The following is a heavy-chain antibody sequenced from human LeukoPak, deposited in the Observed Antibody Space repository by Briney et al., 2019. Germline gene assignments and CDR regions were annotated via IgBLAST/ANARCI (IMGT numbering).Heavy chain of an antibody. CDR2: IIPIFGT. Sequence: ASVKVSCKASGGTFSSYAISWVRQAPGQGLEWMGGIIPIFGTTITTDESTSTAYMELSSLRSEDTAVYYCARTYYYDSSGYYSDAFDIWGQGTMVTVSS. CDR3: ARTYYYDSSGYYSDAFDI. V-gene: IGHV1-69*05. J-gene: IGHJ3*02. D-gene: IGHD3-22*01. CDR1: GGTFSSYA.